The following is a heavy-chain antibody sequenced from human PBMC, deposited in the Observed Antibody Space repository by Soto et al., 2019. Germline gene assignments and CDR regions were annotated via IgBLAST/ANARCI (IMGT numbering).Heavy chain of an antibody. CDR2: ISSSSTYI. J-gene: IGHJ4*02. Sequence: GGSLRLSCAASGFTFSSYSMNWVRQAPGKGLEWVSYISSSSTYIYYADSVKGRFTISRDNAKNSLYLQMNSLRAEDTAVYYCVPDSTPGIVAAGLDYWGQGTLVTVSS. V-gene: IGHV3-21*01. CDR1: GFTFSSYS. CDR3: VPDSTPGIVAAGLDY. D-gene: IGHD6-13*01.